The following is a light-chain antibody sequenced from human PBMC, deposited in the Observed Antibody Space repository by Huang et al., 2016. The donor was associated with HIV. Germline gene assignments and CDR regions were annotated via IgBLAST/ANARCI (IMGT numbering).Light chain of an antibody. J-gene: IGKJ2*01. CDR3: QQYGTLPYT. CDR2: GAS. V-gene: IGKV3-20*01. CDR1: QGVHNSY. Sequence: EIVLTQSPVTLSLSPGEGPPLSCRASQGVHNSYLAWYQQKPGQAPRLLILGASNSATGVPHRFRGSESGTDFTLTISGLDPEDFAVYYCQQYGTLPYTFGQGTKLEI.